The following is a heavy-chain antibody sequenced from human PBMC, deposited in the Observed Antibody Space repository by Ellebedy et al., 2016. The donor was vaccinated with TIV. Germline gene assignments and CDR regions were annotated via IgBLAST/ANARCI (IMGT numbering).Heavy chain of an antibody. CDR1: RFSFRNYW. V-gene: IGHV3-7*01. CDR2: MNQDGSQK. CDR3: ASDGSYGDYRSPTHAFEI. D-gene: IGHD4-17*01. J-gene: IGHJ3*02. Sequence: GGSLRLSCAASRFSFRNYWMSWVRQAPGKGLEWVANMNQDGSQKYYVDSVKGRFTISRDNAKTSLYLQMNSLRVQDTAVYYCASDGSYGDYRSPTHAFEIWGQGTTVTVSS.